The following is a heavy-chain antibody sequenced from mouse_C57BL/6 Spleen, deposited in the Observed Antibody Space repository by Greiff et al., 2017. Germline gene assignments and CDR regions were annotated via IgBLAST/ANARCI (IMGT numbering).Heavy chain of an antibody. CDR3: ARSGDYGSSPWFAY. CDR2: IHPNSGST. CDR1: GYTFTSYW. D-gene: IGHD1-1*01. Sequence: VQLQQPGAELVKPGASVKLSCKASGYTFTSYWMHWVKQRPGQGLEWIGMIHPNSGSTNYNEKFKSKATLTVDKSSSTAYMQLSSLTSEDSAVYYCARSGDYGSSPWFAYWGQGTLVTVSA. V-gene: IGHV1-64*01. J-gene: IGHJ3*01.